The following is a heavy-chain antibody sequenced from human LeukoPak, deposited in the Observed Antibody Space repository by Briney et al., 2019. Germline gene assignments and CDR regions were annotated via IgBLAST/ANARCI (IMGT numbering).Heavy chain of an antibody. J-gene: IGHJ4*02. CDR1: GGSISGYL. CDR2: ISYSGTT. CDR3: ARRNYGDYNHYFDF. V-gene: IGHV4-59*08. Sequence: SETLSLTCTVSGGSISGYLWSWIRQPPGKGLEWIGYISYSGTTNYNPSLNSRVTISLDTSKNQFSLRLNYVTAADTAMYYCARRNYGDYNHYFDFRGQGTLVTVSS. D-gene: IGHD4-17*01.